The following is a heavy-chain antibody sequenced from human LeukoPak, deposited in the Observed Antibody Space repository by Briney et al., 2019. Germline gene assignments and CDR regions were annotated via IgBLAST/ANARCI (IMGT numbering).Heavy chain of an antibody. CDR3: ARDKGRRYCSSTSCYLFDY. J-gene: IGHJ4*02. Sequence: SVKVSCKASGGTFSSYAISWVRHAPGQGLEWMGGIIPIFGTANYAQKFQGRVTITADESTSTAYMELSSLRSEDTAVYYCARDKGRRYCSSTSCYLFDYWGQGTLVTVSS. V-gene: IGHV1-69*01. D-gene: IGHD2-2*01. CDR1: GGTFSSYA. CDR2: IIPIFGTA.